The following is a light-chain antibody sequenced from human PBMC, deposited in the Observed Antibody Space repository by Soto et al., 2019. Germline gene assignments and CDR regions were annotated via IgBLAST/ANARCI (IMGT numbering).Light chain of an antibody. V-gene: IGKV3-20*01. CDR3: QQYGSSPYT. CDR1: QSVSSSY. Sequence: EIVLTQSPGTLSLSPGERATLSCRASQSVSSSYLAWYQQKPGQAPRLLIYGASIRATGIPDRCSGSGSGTDFTLTISRLEPEDFAVYYWQQYGSSPYTFGQGTKLEIK. J-gene: IGKJ2*01. CDR2: GAS.